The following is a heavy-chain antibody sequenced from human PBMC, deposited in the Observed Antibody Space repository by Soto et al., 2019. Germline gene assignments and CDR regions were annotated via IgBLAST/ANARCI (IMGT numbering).Heavy chain of an antibody. D-gene: IGHD4-17*01. CDR3: ASTVTPHDAFDI. V-gene: IGHV1-2*04. Sequence: XSVKVSCNASGYTFTDYYMHLVRQAPGQGLEWMGWINPNSGGTNYAQKFQGWVTMTRDTSISTAYMELSRMRSDDTAVYYCASTVTPHDAFDIWGQGTMVTVSS. CDR2: INPNSGGT. CDR1: GYTFTDYY. J-gene: IGHJ3*02.